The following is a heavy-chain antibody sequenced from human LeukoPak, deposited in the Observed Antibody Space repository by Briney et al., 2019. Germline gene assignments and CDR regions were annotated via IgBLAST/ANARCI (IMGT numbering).Heavy chain of an antibody. J-gene: IGHJ3*02. CDR3: TGPLASDI. CDR1: GFTFSSYG. Sequence: PGGSLRLSCAASGFTFSSYGMHWVRQAPGKGLEWVAVISNDGSNKYSADSVKGRFTISRDNSKNTLYLQMNSLRPEDTAVYYCTGPLASDIWGQGTMVTVSS. V-gene: IGHV3-30*03. CDR2: ISNDGSNK.